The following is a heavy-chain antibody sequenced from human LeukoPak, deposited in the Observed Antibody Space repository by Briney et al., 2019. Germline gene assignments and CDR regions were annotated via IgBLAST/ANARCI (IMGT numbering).Heavy chain of an antibody. CDR1: GYTFTNYG. D-gene: IGHD3-22*01. J-gene: IGHJ5*02. CDR2: ISAYNGNT. V-gene: IGHV1-18*01. Sequence: GASVKVSCKASGYTFTNYGISWVRQAPGQGLEWMGWISAYNGNTNYAQRLQGRVTMTTDTSTSTAYMELRSQRSDDTAVYYCARTYYYDTSGYYYGHWFDPWGQGTLVTVSS. CDR3: ARTYYYDTSGYYYGHWFDP.